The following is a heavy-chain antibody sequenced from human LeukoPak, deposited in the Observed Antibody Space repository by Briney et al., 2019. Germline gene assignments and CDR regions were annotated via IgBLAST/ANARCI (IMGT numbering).Heavy chain of an antibody. V-gene: IGHV1-69*13. CDR3: ARAPYYYDSGPFDY. J-gene: IGHJ4*02. CDR2: IIPIFGTA. D-gene: IGHD3-22*01. Sequence: GASVKVSCKASGGTFSSYAISWVRQAPGQGLEWMGGIIPIFGTANYAQKFQGRVTITADESTSTAYMELSSLRSEDTAVYYCARAPYYYDSGPFDYWGQGTLVTVSS. CDR1: GGTFSSYA.